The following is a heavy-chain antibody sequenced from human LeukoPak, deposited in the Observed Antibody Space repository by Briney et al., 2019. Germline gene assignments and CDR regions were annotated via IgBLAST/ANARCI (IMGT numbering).Heavy chain of an antibody. J-gene: IGHJ5*02. Sequence: SETLSLTCAVYGGSFSGYYWSWIRQPPGKGLEWIGSIYDSGSTYYNPSLKSRVTISVDTSKNQFSQKLNSVTAADTAVYYCARHYGPWGQGTLVTVSS. V-gene: IGHV4-34*01. CDR1: GGSFSGYY. CDR3: ARHYGP. CDR2: IYDSGST. D-gene: IGHD3-16*01.